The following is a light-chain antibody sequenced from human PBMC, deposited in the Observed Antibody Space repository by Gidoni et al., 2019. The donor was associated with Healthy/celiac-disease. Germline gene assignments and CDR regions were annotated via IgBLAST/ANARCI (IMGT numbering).Light chain of an antibody. Sequence: QSVLTQPPSVSRAPGQRVTISGTGSSSHIGAGYDVHWYPQLPGTAPKLLIYGNSNRPSGVPDRFSGSKSGTSASLAITGLQAEDEADYYCQSYDSSLSGYVFGTGTKVTV. V-gene: IGLV1-40*01. J-gene: IGLJ1*01. CDR1: SSHIGAGYD. CDR3: QSYDSSLSGYV. CDR2: GNS.